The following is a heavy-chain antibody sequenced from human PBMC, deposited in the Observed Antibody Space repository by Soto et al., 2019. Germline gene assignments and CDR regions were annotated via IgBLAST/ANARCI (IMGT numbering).Heavy chain of an antibody. V-gene: IGHV3-74*01. CDR1: GFTFSSYW. CDR2: INSDGSRT. D-gene: IGHD3-22*01. J-gene: IGHJ4*02. Sequence: EVQLVESGGGLVQPGGSLRLSCAASGFTFSSYWMHWVRQAPGKGLVWVSRINSDGSRTTYADSVKGRFTISRDNAKNMLHLQMNSLRAKDTAVYYCARALTYYYDIDYWGQGTLVTVSS. CDR3: ARALTYYYDIDY.